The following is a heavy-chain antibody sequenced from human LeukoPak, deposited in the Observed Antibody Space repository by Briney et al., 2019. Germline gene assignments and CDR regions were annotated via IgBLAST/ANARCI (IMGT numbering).Heavy chain of an antibody. CDR3: AKDLGGSYYGWFDP. V-gene: IGHV3-30*02. CDR2: IRYDGSNK. J-gene: IGHJ5*02. CDR1: GFTFSTYW. Sequence: GGSLRLSCAASGFTFSTYWMHWVRQAPGKGLEWVAFIRYDGSNKYYADSVKGRFTISRDNSKNTLYLQMNSLRAEDTAVYYCAKDLGGSYYGWFDPWGQGTLVTVSS. D-gene: IGHD1-26*01.